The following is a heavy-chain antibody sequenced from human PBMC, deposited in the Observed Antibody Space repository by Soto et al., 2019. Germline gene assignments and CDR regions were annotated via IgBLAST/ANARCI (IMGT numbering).Heavy chain of an antibody. CDR3: PKQHPSGRYSLDY. CDR1: GFTFSGYG. CDR2: ISYYGTNE. V-gene: IGHV3-30*18. J-gene: IGHJ4*02. D-gene: IGHD1-26*01. Sequence: GGSLRLSCEASGFTFSGYGMHWVRQAPGKGLEWVAVISYYGTNEYYEDSVKGRFTISRDNSKNTLYLQMNSLRIEDTAVYFCPKQHPSGRYSLDYWAQGSQVTASA.